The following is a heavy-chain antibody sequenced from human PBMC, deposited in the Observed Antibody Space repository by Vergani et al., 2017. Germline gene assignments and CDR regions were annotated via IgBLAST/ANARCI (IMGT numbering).Heavy chain of an antibody. Sequence: QVQLVQSGAAVKKPGASAKVSCTASGYIFKNYYMHWLRLAPGQGFQWMGVVNFVTGAATSPQKFGGRITMTRDTSTATFYMDLSSLKYEDPAIYYCARSIGYCTSGSCRPYYYDLWGQGTLVTVSS. CDR3: ARSIGYCTSGSCRPYYYDL. D-gene: IGHD2-15*01. V-gene: IGHV1-46*02. CDR2: VNFVTGAA. CDR1: GYIFKNYY. J-gene: IGHJ4*02.